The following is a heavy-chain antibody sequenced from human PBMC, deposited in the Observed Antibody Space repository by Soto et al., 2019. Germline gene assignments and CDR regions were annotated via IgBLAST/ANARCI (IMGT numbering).Heavy chain of an antibody. J-gene: IGHJ4*02. V-gene: IGHV3-23*02. Sequence: GGSLRLSCAASGFGFTFSTSAMSWVRQAPGKGLEWVSTFRESGGTTHYSPSFQGHVTISADKSISTAYLQWSSLKASDTAMYYCATDYYDSSKVDYWGQGTLVTVSS. D-gene: IGHD3-22*01. CDR1: GFGFTFSTSA. CDR3: ATDYYDSSKVDY. CDR2: FRESGGTT.